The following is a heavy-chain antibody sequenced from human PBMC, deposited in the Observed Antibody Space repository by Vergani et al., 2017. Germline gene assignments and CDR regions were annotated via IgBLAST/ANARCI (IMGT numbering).Heavy chain of an antibody. CDR2: INHSGST. CDR3: AREPRRYYGSGSYHDY. Sequence: QVQLQQWGAGLLKPSETLSLTCAVYGGSFSGYYWSWIRQPPGKGLERIGEINHSGSTNYNPSLKSRITISVDTSKNQFSLKLSSVTAADTAVDYCAREPRRYYGSGSYHDYWGQGTLVTVSS. D-gene: IGHD3-10*01. V-gene: IGHV4-34*01. J-gene: IGHJ4*02. CDR1: GGSFSGYY.